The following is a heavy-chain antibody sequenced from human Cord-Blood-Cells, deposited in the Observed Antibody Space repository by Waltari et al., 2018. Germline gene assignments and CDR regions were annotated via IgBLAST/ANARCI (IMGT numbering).Heavy chain of an antibody. CDR2: ISYDGSNK. V-gene: IGHV3-30*04. CDR3: ARAVVGATYFDY. Sequence: QVQLVESGGGVVQPGRSLRLSCAASGFTFSSYAMHWVRQAPGKGLEWVAGISYDGSNKYYADSVKGRFTISRDNSKNTLYLQMNSLRAEDTAVYYCARAVVGATYFDYWGQGTLVTVSS. D-gene: IGHD1-26*01. CDR1: GFTFSSYA. J-gene: IGHJ4*02.